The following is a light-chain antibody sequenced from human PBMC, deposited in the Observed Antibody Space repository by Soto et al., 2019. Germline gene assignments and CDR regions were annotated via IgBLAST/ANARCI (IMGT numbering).Light chain of an antibody. V-gene: IGKV3-11*01. CDR3: QQRSNWPRALT. CDR2: DAS. Sequence: EIVLTQSPGTLSLSPGERATLSCRASQSVSNNYLAWYQQKPGQAPRLLIYDASNRATGIPARFSGSGSGTDFTLTISSLEPEDFAVYYCQQRSNWPRALTFGGGTKVDIK. CDR1: QSVSNNY. J-gene: IGKJ4*01.